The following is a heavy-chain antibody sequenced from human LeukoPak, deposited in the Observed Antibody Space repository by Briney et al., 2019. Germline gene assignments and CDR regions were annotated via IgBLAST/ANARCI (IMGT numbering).Heavy chain of an antibody. D-gene: IGHD6-13*01. J-gene: IGHJ4*02. Sequence: SETLSLTCTVSGASIISSSYYWGWIRQPPGQGLEWIGSIFYSGGAYNNPSLKSRVSMSVDTSKNQFSLKLSSVTAADTAVYYCARTWYGSSWYDIGYYFDYWGQGTLVTVSS. CDR2: IFYSGGA. CDR3: ARTWYGSSWYDIGYYFDY. V-gene: IGHV4-39*07. CDR1: GASIISSSYY.